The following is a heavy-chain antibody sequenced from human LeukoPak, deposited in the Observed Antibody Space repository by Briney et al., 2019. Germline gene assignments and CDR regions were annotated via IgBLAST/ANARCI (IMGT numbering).Heavy chain of an antibody. D-gene: IGHD6-19*01. CDR3: ARVGSSGWPSRRGVDY. J-gene: IGHJ4*02. CDR2: INWNGGST. V-gene: IGHV3-20*04. Sequence: GGSLRLSCAASGFTFDDYGMSWVRQAPGKGLEWVSGINWNGGSTVYADSVKGRFTISRDNAKNSLYLQMNSLRAEDTALYYCARVGSSGWPSRRGVDYWGQGTLVTVSS. CDR1: GFTFDDYG.